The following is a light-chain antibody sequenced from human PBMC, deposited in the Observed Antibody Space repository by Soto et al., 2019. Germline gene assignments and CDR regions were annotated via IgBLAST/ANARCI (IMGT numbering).Light chain of an antibody. CDR1: QSISSY. Sequence: DIQMTQSPSSLSASVGDRVTITCRASQSISSYLNWYQQKPGKAPKLLIYAASSLQSGVPTRFSGSGSGTEFILIISRRQPEDFATYYCQQSYSTPPTFGGGTKLEIK. CDR3: QQSYSTPPT. CDR2: AAS. J-gene: IGKJ4*01. V-gene: IGKV1-39*01.